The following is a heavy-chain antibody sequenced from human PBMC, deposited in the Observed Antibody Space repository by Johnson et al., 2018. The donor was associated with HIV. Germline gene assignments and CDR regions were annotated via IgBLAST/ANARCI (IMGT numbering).Heavy chain of an antibody. D-gene: IGHD3-3*01. CDR1: GFTFSSYG. J-gene: IGHJ3*02. Sequence: QVQLVESGGGVVQPGRSLRLSCAASGFTFSSYGMHWVRQAPGKGLEWVAVIWYDGSNKYYADSVKGRFTISRDNSKNTLYLQMNSLRAEDKAVYYCAKDSEVSGYQPDAFDIWGQGTMVTVSS. CDR2: IWYDGSNK. V-gene: IGHV3-33*06. CDR3: AKDSEVSGYQPDAFDI.